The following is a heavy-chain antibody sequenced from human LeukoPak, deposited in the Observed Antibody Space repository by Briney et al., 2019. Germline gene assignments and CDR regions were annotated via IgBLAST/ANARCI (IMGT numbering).Heavy chain of an antibody. V-gene: IGHV3-48*03. Sequence: QAGGSLRLSCEDSGFTFRSYEMNWVRQAPGKGVEWIAYLSSSGSAFFYADSVKGRFTIARDNAKNSVYLEMNSLRADDTAVYYCARSARLMKGVVEVTALDDWGQGTLVTVSS. J-gene: IGHJ4*02. CDR2: LSSSGSAF. CDR3: ARSARLMKGVVEVTALDD. D-gene: IGHD3-3*01. CDR1: GFTFRSYE.